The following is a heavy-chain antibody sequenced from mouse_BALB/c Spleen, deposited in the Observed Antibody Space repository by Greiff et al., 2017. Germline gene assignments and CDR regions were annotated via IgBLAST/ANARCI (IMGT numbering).Heavy chain of an antibody. CDR2: ISSGSSTI. V-gene: IGHV5-17*02. J-gene: IGHJ2*01. CDR3: ARDIYYGSFDY. D-gene: IGHD1-2*01. CDR1: GFTFSSFG. Sequence: EVKLMESGGGLVQPGGSRKLSCAASGFTFSSFGMHWVRQAPEKGLEWVAYISSGSSTIYYADTVKGRFTISRDNPKNTLFLQMTSLRSEDTAMYYCARDIYYGSFDYWGQGTTLTVSS.